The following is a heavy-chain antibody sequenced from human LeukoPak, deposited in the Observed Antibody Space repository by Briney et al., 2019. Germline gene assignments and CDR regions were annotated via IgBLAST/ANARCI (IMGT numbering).Heavy chain of an antibody. CDR3: ARGPGQATYEAFDF. J-gene: IGHJ4*02. V-gene: IGHV4-4*07. CDR1: GGSISDYF. D-gene: IGHD1-26*01. Sequence: PSETLSLTCTVSGGSISDYFWSWIRQPAGKGLEWIGRIYGSGSANYNPSLKSRVTMSVDTSKYQFSLRVTSVTAADTAVYYCARGPGQATYEAFDFWGQGTLVTVSS. CDR2: IYGSGSA.